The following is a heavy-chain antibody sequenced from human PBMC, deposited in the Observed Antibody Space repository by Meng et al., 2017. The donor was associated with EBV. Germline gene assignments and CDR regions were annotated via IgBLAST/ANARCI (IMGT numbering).Heavy chain of an antibody. CDR1: GGPFRSDA. V-gene: IGHV1-69*01. D-gene: IGHD3-10*01. CDR2: LIPMSGAP. Sequence: QVRVEQSGAGVKGPGCSVKISGKTSGGPFRSDAVSWVRQGPGQGLEWLGGLIPMSGAPHYAQKFQDRVTITADEYTRTHYMELSSLRSDDTAMYYCASESGRGFTPDFWGQGTLVTVSS. J-gene: IGHJ4*02. CDR3: ASESGRGFTPDF.